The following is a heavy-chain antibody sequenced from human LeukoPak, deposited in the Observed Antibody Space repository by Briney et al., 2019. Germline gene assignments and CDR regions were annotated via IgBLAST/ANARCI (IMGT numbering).Heavy chain of an antibody. V-gene: IGHV4-4*02. J-gene: IGHJ4*02. CDR1: GGSISSNNW. Sequence: SGTLSLTCAVSGGSISSNNWWSWVRQPPGKGLEWIGEIFHSGSTNYNPSLKSRVTISVDTSKNQFSLKLSSVTAADTAVYYCARALPEGYFDYWGQGTLVTVSS. CDR3: ARALPEGYFDY. CDR2: IFHSGST.